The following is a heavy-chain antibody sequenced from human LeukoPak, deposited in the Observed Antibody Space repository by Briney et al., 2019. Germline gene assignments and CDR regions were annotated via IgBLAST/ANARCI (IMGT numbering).Heavy chain of an antibody. CDR3: AKDKGRGSFYYFDY. Sequence: PGGSLRLSCAASGFTFSSYAMSWVRQAPGKGLEWVSGISWNSGSIGYADSAKGRFTISRDNAKSSLYLQMNSLRAEDTALYYCAKDKGRGSFYYFDYWGQGTLVTVSS. J-gene: IGHJ4*02. CDR1: GFTFSSYA. V-gene: IGHV3-9*01. D-gene: IGHD5-12*01. CDR2: ISWNSGSI.